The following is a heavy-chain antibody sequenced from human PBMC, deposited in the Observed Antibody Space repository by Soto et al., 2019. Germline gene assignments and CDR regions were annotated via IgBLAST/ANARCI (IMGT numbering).Heavy chain of an antibody. CDR2: IRASGDTT. Sequence: GALRLSCAASGFTFSNYALNWVRQAPGKGLEWVSTIRASGDTTNYADFVKGRFTVSRDNSENMLYLQMNSLRAEDTAVYYCAKDGPYYDSSGYYDAFDHWGQGTLVTVSS. CDR1: GFTFSNYA. V-gene: IGHV3-23*01. D-gene: IGHD3-22*01. J-gene: IGHJ4*02. CDR3: AKDGPYYDSSGYYDAFDH.